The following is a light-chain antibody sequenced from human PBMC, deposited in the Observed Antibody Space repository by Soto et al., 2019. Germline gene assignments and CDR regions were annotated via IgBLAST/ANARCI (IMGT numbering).Light chain of an antibody. V-gene: IGKV1-5*01. CDR2: HAY. Sequence: DIQMTQSPSTLSASVGDRVTITCRASQSISSWLAWYQQKPGKATKLLIYHAYSLESGVPSRLSGSESGTEFTLTINSLQPDDFATYYCQQYNSYPWPLGQGIYVDIX. J-gene: IGKJ1*01. CDR1: QSISSW. CDR3: QQYNSYPWP.